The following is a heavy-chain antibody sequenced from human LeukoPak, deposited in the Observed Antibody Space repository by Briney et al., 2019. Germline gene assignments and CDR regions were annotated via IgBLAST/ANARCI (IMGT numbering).Heavy chain of an antibody. Sequence: PGGSLRLSCAASGFTFTSYSMNWVRQAPGKGLEWVSTISGGGGSTYYADSVKGRFTISRDNSKNTLYLQMNSLRAEDTAVYYCAKGGDPLFDYWGQGTLVTVSS. D-gene: IGHD7-27*01. CDR1: GFTFTSYS. CDR3: AKGGDPLFDY. V-gene: IGHV3-23*01. CDR2: ISGGGGST. J-gene: IGHJ4*02.